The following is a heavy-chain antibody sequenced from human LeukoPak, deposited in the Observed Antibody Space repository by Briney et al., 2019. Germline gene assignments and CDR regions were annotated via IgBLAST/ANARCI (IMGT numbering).Heavy chain of an antibody. CDR1: GGSINSSSYY. CDR3: SRYDSDTGDFDP. CDR2: IYYSGTT. D-gene: IGHD3-10*01. V-gene: IGHV4-39*07. J-gene: IGHJ5*02. Sequence: PSETLSLTCTVSGGSINSSSYYWGWIRQPPGKGLEWIGSIYYSGTTYYNPSFKSRVSISIDRSRTQFSLKLSSVTAADTAFYYCSRYDSDTGDFDPWGQGTLVTISS.